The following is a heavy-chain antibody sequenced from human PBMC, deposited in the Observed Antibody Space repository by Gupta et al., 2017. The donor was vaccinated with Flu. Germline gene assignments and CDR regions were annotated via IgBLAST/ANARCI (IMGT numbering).Heavy chain of an antibody. CDR2: MISKAYGGTT. V-gene: IGHV3-49*04. CDR3: TIAVTTVTQRSHEAFDI. J-gene: IGHJ3*02. CDR1: GFTFGDYA. Sequence: EVQLVDSGGGLVQPGRSLRLSCTASGFTFGDYALSWVRQAPGKGLEWVGFMISKAYGGTTEYAASVKGRFTISRDDSKSIAYLQMNSLSIEDTAVYYCTIAVTTVTQRSHEAFDIWGQGTMVTVSS. D-gene: IGHD4-17*01.